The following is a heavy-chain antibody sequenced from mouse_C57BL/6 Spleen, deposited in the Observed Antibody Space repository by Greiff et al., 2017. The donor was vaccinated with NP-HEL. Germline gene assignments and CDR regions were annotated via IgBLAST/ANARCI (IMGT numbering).Heavy chain of an antibody. J-gene: IGHJ4*01. V-gene: IGHV10-3*01. CDR2: IRSKSSNYAT. Sequence: EVMLVESGGGLVQPKGSLKLSCAASGFTFNTYAMHWVRQAPGKGLEWVARIRSKSSNYATYYADSVKDRFTISRDDSQSMLFLQMNNLKTEDTAMYYCVRDERTGRGNAMDYWGQGTSVTVSS. CDR1: GFTFNTYA. CDR3: VRDERTGRGNAMDY. D-gene: IGHD4-1*01.